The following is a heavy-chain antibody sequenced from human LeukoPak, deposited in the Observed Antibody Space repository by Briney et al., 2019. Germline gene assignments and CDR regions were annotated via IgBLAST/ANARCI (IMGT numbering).Heavy chain of an antibody. CDR3: ARVHREDEHRGYGFDF. J-gene: IGHJ4*02. V-gene: IGHV4-59*01. CDR2: IYYTGNT. CDR1: GGSISSYF. D-gene: IGHD5-12*01. Sequence: SETLSLTCTVSGGSISSYFWSWIRQPPGKGLEYIGYIYYTGNTNYTPSLKSRVTISVDTSKNQFSLKLNSVTAADTAVYYCARVHREDEHRGYGFDFWGQGTLVTVSS.